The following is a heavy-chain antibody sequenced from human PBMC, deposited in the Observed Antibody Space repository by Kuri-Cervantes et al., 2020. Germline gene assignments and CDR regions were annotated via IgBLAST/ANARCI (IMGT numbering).Heavy chain of an antibody. CDR2: ISSSGSTI. J-gene: IGHJ6*02. D-gene: IGHD6-13*01. Sequence: GGSLRLSCAASGFTFSSYEMSWVRQAPGKGLEWVSYISSSGSTIYYADSVKGRFTISRDNAKNSLYLQMNSLRAEDTAVYYCARGDSSSWYISYYYYGMDVWGQGTTVTVSS. CDR1: GFTFSSYE. V-gene: IGHV3-48*03. CDR3: ARGDSSSWYISYYYYGMDV.